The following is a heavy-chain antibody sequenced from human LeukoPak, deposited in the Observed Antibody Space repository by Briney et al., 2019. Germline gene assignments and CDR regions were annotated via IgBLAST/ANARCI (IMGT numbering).Heavy chain of an antibody. CDR2: IIPIFGTA. CDR3: ARDLWSHPEIAVAGGPSN. CDR1: GYTFTGYY. J-gene: IGHJ4*02. V-gene: IGHV1-69*13. Sequence: GASVKVSCKASGYTFTGYYMHWVRQAPGQGLEWMGGIIPIFGTANYAQKFQGRVTITADESTSTAYMELSSLRSEDTAVYYCARDLWSHPEIAVAGGPSNWGQGTLVTVSS. D-gene: IGHD6-19*01.